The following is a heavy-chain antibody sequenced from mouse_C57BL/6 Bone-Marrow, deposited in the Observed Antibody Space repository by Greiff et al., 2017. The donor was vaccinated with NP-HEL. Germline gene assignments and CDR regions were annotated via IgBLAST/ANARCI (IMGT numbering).Heavy chain of an antibody. CDR1: GFTFSDYG. D-gene: IGHD1-1*01. J-gene: IGHJ1*03. CDR3: ARPGYYGSSYSWYFDV. V-gene: IGHV5-17*01. Sequence: EVQLVESGGGLVKPGGSLKLSCAASGFTFSDYGMHWVRQAPEKGLEWVAYISSGSSTIYYADTVKGRFTISRDNAKNTLFLQMTSLRSEDTAMYYCARPGYYGSSYSWYFDVWGTGTTVTVAS. CDR2: ISSGSSTI.